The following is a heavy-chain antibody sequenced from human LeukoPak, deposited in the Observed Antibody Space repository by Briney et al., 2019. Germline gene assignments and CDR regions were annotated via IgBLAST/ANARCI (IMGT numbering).Heavy chain of an antibody. CDR1: GFTFSSYS. D-gene: IGHD3-3*01. Sequence: PGGSLRLSCAASGFTFSSYSMNWVRQAPGKGLEWVSSISSSSSYIYYADSVKGRFTISRDNAKNSLYLQMDSLRVEDTAVYYCARPDYDFWTGSLGGHYMDVWGKGTTVTVSS. CDR3: ARPDYDFWTGSLGGHYMDV. J-gene: IGHJ6*03. V-gene: IGHV3-21*01. CDR2: ISSSSSYI.